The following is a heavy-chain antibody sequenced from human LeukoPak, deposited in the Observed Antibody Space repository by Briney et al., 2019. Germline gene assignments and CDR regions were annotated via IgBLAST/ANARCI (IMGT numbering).Heavy chain of an antibody. D-gene: IGHD3-16*01. V-gene: IGHV4-31*03. J-gene: IGHJ5*02. CDR1: GGSVSSGSYY. CDR2: MYHSGST. CDR3: ARVSGPGTKSRAVWWFDP. Sequence: SETLSLTCTVSGGSVSSGSYYWTWIRQPPGKGLEWIGYMYHSGSTYYNPSLKSRVTISVDTSKNQFSMKLTSVTAADTAVYYCARVSGPGTKSRAVWWFDPWGQGTLVTVSS.